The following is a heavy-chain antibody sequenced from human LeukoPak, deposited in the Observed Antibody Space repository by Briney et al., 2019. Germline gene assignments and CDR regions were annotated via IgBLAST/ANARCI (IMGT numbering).Heavy chain of an antibody. CDR2: ISGSGGTT. CDR3: ARRYCSSTNCYAFDY. D-gene: IGHD2-2*01. Sequence: GGSLRLSCAASGFTFSSYGMSWVRQAPGKGLEWVSVISGSGGTTYYADSVKGRFTISRDNTKNSLYLQMNSLRAEDTAVYYCARRYCSSTNCYAFDYWGQGALVTVSS. CDR1: GFTFSSYG. J-gene: IGHJ4*02. V-gene: IGHV3-23*01.